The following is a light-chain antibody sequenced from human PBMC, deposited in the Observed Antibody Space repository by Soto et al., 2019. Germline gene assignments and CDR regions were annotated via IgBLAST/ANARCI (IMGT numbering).Light chain of an antibody. CDR3: QQYGSSPRP. Sequence: EIVLTQSPGTVSLSSGERATLSCRASQSVNSNSLAWYQQRPGQAPRLLIYGASSRATGIPDRFSGSGSGTDFTLTISRLEPEDFAVYFCQQYGSSPRPFGQGTKVEIK. J-gene: IGKJ1*01. V-gene: IGKV3-20*01. CDR1: QSVNSNS. CDR2: GAS.